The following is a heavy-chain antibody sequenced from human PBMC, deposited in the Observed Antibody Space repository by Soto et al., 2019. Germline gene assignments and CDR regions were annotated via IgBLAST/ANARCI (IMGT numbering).Heavy chain of an antibody. CDR3: ARQNYYYYYGMDV. CDR1: GFTFSSYA. V-gene: IGHV3-30-3*01. J-gene: IGHJ6*02. CDR2: ISYDGSNK. Sequence: HVQLVESGGGVVQPGRSLRLSCAASGFTFSSYAMHWVRQAPGKGLEWVAVISYDGSNKYYADSVKGRFTISRDNSKNTLYLQMHSLRAEDTAVYYCARQNYYYYYGMDVWGQGTTVTVSS.